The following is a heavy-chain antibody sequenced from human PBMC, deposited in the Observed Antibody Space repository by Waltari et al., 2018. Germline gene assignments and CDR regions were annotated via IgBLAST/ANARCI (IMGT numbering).Heavy chain of an antibody. V-gene: IGHV3-66*02. D-gene: IGHD5-18*01. CDR2: IYSAGSS. CDR3: ARARDEDTAMVYFDH. Sequence: EVQLVESGGGLVDPGGSLRPSGAASGFTASSNHMRWVLQAPGKGLEWVSRIYSAGSSYYADSVRGRFSISRDNSKNTLHLQMNSLRAEDTAMYYCARARDEDTAMVYFDHWGQGTLISVSS. CDR1: GFTASSNH. J-gene: IGHJ4*02.